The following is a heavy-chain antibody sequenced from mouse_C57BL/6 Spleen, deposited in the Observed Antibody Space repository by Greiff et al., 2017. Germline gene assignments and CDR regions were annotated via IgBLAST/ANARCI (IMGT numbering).Heavy chain of an antibody. V-gene: IGHV1-66*01. CDR2: IYPGSGNT. Sequence: VQLQQSGPELVKPGASVKISCKASGYSFTSYYIHWVKQRPGQGLEWIGWIYPGSGNTKYNEKFKGKATLTADTSSSTAYMQLSSLTSEDSAVYYCAGSGHPGAMDYWGQGTSVTVSS. J-gene: IGHJ4*01. CDR3: AGSGHPGAMDY. D-gene: IGHD3-1*01. CDR1: GYSFTSYY.